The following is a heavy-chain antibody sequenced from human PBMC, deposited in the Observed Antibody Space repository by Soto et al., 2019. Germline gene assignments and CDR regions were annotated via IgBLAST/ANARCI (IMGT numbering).Heavy chain of an antibody. CDR3: ARHGFQREALDL. CDR2: IKQDGGET. Sequence: EMQLEESGGGLVQPGGSRRLSCEASGFSFTNHWMSWVRQAPGKGLEWLANIKQDGGETYYLESAKGRFSISRDNVKDSVYLHMSGLIAEDTAVYYCARHGFQREALDLWGKGTLVSVSS. CDR1: GFSFTNHW. D-gene: IGHD2-2*03. J-gene: IGHJ3*01. V-gene: IGHV3-7*03.